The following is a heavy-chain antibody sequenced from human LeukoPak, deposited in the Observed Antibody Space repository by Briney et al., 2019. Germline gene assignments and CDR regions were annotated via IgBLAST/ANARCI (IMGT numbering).Heavy chain of an antibody. J-gene: IGHJ4*02. CDR2: INHSGST. V-gene: IGHV4-34*01. Sequence: PSETLSLTCAVYGGSFSGYYWSWIRQPPGKGLEWIGEINHSGSTYYNPSLKSRVTISVDTSKNQFSLKLSSVTAADTAVYYCASPRMSVADTGAIDYWGQGTLVTVSS. CDR1: GGSFSGYY. D-gene: IGHD6-19*01. CDR3: ASPRMSVADTGAIDY.